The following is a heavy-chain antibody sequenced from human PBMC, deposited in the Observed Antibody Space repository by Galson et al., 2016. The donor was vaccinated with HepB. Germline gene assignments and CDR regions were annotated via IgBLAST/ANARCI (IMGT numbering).Heavy chain of an antibody. J-gene: IGHJ4*02. CDR1: GFVFSYFG. D-gene: IGHD2-15*01. CDR2: LSFDGTKE. V-gene: IGHV3-30*18. CDR3: AKNKIAATPYYFDC. Sequence: SLRLSCAASGFVFSYFGMHWVRQAPGKGLEWVAFLSFDGTKEYYADSVKGRFTISGDNTRDTLHLQMNSLRSEDTALYLCAKNKIAATPYYFDCWGPGTLVSVSS.